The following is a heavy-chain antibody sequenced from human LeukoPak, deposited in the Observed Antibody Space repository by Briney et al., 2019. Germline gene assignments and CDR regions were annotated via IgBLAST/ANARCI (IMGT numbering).Heavy chain of an antibody. D-gene: IGHD6-19*01. CDR2: IYYSGST. V-gene: IGHV4-59*01. Sequence: SETLSLTCTVSGGSISSYYWSWIRQPPGEGLEWIGYIYYSGSTNYNPSLKSRVTISVDTSKNQFSLKLSSVTAADTAVYYCARALAVAAPQPVFDYWGQGTLVTVSS. CDR3: ARALAVAAPQPVFDY. CDR1: GGSISSYY. J-gene: IGHJ4*02.